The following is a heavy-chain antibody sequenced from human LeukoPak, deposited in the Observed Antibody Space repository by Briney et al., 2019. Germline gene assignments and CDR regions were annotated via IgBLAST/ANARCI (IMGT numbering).Heavy chain of an antibody. V-gene: IGHV3-23*01. CDR2: ISGSGGST. J-gene: IGHJ4*02. D-gene: IGHD3-22*01. CDR1: GFTFSSYA. CDR3: AKGTMIVVVPDY. Sequence: GGSLRLSCAASGFTFSSYAMRWVRQAPGKGLEWVSAISGSGGSTYYAVSVKGRFTISRDNCKNTLYLQMNSLRAEDTAVYCCAKGTMIVVVPDYWGQGTLVTVSS.